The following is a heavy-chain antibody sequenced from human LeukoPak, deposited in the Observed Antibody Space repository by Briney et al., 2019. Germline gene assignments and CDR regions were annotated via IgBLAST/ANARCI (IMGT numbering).Heavy chain of an antibody. Sequence: SETLALTCAVYGGSFSGYYWSWIRQPPGKGLEWIGEINHSGSTNYNPSLKSRVTISVDTSKNQFSLKLSSVTAADTAVYYCARRGYYFYGMDVWGKGTTVTVSS. J-gene: IGHJ6*04. CDR2: INHSGST. CDR1: GGSFSGYY. V-gene: IGHV4-34*01. CDR3: ARRGYYFYGMDV. D-gene: IGHD3-10*01.